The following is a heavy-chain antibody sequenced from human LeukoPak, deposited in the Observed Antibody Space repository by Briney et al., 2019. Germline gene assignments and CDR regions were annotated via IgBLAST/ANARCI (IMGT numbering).Heavy chain of an antibody. CDR3: AKDLSGTIFGVVTNFDY. Sequence: GGSLRLSCAASGFTVSSNYMSWVRQAPGKGLEWVSAISGSGGSTYYADSVKGRFTISRDNSKNTLYLQMNSLRVEDTAVYYCAKDLSGTIFGVVTNFDYWGQGTLVTVSS. CDR2: ISGSGGST. J-gene: IGHJ4*02. V-gene: IGHV3-23*01. CDR1: GFTVSSNY. D-gene: IGHD3-3*01.